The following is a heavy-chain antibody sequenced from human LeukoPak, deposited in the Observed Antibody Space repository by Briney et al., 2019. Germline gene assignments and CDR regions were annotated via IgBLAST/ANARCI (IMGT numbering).Heavy chain of an antibody. CDR1: GGSINSYY. CDR2: ICSSGST. Sequence: SETLSLTCTVSGGSINSYYWSWIRQPAGKGLEWIGRICSSGSTGYNPSLKSRVTMSLDTSKNQFSLNLSSVTAADTAVYYCARVDIRTAFFDYWGQGTLVTVSS. D-gene: IGHD5-12*01. CDR3: ARVDIRTAFFDY. V-gene: IGHV4-4*07. J-gene: IGHJ4*02.